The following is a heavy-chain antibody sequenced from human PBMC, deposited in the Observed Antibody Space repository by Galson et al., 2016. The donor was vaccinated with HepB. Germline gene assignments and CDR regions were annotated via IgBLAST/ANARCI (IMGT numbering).Heavy chain of an antibody. Sequence: TCSVSGVSVSSSYYFWGWIRQPPGKGLEWIGMIHYSGTAHYNPSLRGRVSISVDTSENQFSLKLTSVTAADTAVYYCARSSASRNGYFDFWGQGTLVPVSS. CDR3: ARSSASRNGYFDF. V-gene: IGHV4-39*01. D-gene: IGHD1-26*01. J-gene: IGHJ4*02. CDR1: GVSVSSSYYF. CDR2: IHYSGTA.